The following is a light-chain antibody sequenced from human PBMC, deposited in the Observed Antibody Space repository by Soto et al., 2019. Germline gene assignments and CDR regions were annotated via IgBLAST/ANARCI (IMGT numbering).Light chain of an antibody. CDR2: DIR. Sequence: QSVLTQPASVSGSPGQSITISCTGTSSDVSGYKYVSWYQQHPGKAPKLMIYDIRNRPSGVSNRFSGSKSGNTASLTISGLQAEDEADYYCSSYTSSSTRVFGTGTKLTVL. V-gene: IGLV2-14*03. CDR3: SSYTSSSTRV. CDR1: SSDVSGYKY. J-gene: IGLJ1*01.